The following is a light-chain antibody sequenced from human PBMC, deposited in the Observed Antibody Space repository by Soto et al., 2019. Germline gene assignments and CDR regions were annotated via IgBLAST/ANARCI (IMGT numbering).Light chain of an antibody. CDR2: AAS. V-gene: IGKV3-20*01. J-gene: IGKJ1*01. Sequence: EIVLTQSPGTLSLSPGERATLSCRASQSVSSAYLAWYQHKPGQPPTLLIYAASSRVTGIPDRFSGSGSGTDFTLTISRLEPEDFAVYYCQLYGSSSSCTFGQGTKVEIK. CDR3: QLYGSSSSCT. CDR1: QSVSSAY.